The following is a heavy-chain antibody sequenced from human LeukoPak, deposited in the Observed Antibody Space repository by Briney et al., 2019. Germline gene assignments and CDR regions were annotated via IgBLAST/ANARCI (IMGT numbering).Heavy chain of an antibody. V-gene: IGHV3-43*02. CDR1: GFTFDDYA. Sequence: GGSLRLSCAASGFTFDDYAMHWVRQAPGKGLEWVSLISGDGGSTYYADSVKGRFTISRDNSKNSLYLQMNSLRTEDTALYYCAKPQYSYGIYYYYGMDVWGQGTTVTVSS. CDR2: ISGDGGST. J-gene: IGHJ6*02. CDR3: AKPQYSYGIYYYYGMDV. D-gene: IGHD5-18*01.